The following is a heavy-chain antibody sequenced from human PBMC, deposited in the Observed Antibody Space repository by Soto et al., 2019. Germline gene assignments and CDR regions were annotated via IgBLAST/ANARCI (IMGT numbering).Heavy chain of an antibody. J-gene: IGHJ5*02. V-gene: IGHV3-33*01. CDR3: ARGGDILTGPQVAFDH. CDR2: IWYDGSKK. Sequence: QVQLVESGGGVVQPGRSLRLSCAASGFTFSSYGMHWVRQAPGKGLEWVAVIWYDGSKKYYADSVKGRFTITSDNSKKPVDLQMNSLSAEVAAVYYRARGGDILTGPQVAFDHWGQGTLVTVSS. D-gene: IGHD3-9*01. CDR1: GFTFSSYG.